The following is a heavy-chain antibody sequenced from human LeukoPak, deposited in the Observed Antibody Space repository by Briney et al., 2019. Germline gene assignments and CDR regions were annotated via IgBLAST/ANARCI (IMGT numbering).Heavy chain of an antibody. CDR2: ISSSGRDI. J-gene: IGHJ4*02. Sequence: PGGSLRLSCAASGFTFRSYSMNWVRQAPGKGLEWVSVISSSGRDIFYSDSVKGRFTISRDNAQNSLYLQMNSLRAEDTAVYYCARDFGSPGLDLWGQGTLVTVSS. CDR3: ARDFGSPGLDL. CDR1: GFTFRSYS. V-gene: IGHV3-21*01. D-gene: IGHD3-10*01.